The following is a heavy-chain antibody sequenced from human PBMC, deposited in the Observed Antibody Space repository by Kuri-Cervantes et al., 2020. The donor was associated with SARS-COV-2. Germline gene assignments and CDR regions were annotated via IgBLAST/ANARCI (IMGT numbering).Heavy chain of an antibody. CDR3: AKDQGQQLAFDY. J-gene: IGHJ4*02. CDR1: GFTFSTYW. D-gene: IGHD6-13*01. V-gene: IGHV3-74*01. Sequence: GGSLRLSCAASGFTFSTYWMHWVRQAPGKGLVWVSRIYSDASTTTYADSVKGRFTISRDNAKNTLYLQMNSLRSEDTAFYYCAKDQGQQLAFDYWGQGTLVTVSS. CDR2: IYSDASTT.